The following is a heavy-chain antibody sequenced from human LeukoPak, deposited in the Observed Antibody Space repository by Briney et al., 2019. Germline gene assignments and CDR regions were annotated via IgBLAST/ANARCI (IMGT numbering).Heavy chain of an antibody. D-gene: IGHD3-10*01. CDR2: INPNSGGT. CDR3: ARAPLWFGEFGFDP. J-gene: IGHJ5*02. V-gene: IGHV1-2*02. CDR1: GYTFTGYY. Sequence: ASVKVSCKASGYTFTGYYMHWVRQAPGQGLEWMGWINPNSGGTNYARKFQGRVTMTRDTSISTAYMELSRLRSDDTAVYYCARAPLWFGEFGFDPWGQGTLVTVSS.